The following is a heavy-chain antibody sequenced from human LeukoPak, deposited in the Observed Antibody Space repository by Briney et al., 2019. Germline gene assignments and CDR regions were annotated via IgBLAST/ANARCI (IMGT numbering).Heavy chain of an antibody. CDR2: IHYSGST. V-gene: IGHV4-59*12. CDR1: GGSISSYY. Sequence: PSETLSLTCTVSGGSISSYYWSWIRQPPGKGLVWIGYIHYSGSTHYNPSLKSRVSISVDTSKNQFSLKLSSVTAADTAVYYCARGLGGTAVRRRPNWFDPWGQGTLVTVSS. D-gene: IGHD1-1*01. CDR3: ARGLGGTAVRRRPNWFDP. J-gene: IGHJ5*02.